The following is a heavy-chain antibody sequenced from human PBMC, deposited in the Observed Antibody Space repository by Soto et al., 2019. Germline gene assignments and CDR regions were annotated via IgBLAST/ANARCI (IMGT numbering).Heavy chain of an antibody. CDR3: VREPWGFSGTWYDY. J-gene: IGHJ4*02. CDR1: QFSFSSYW. V-gene: IGHV3-74*01. D-gene: IGHD6-13*01. CDR2: INHDGSKT. Sequence: VGSLRLSCAASQFSFSSYWMHWVRQVPGKGPAWVSRINHDGSKTEYADSVKGRFTISRDNTNNTLYLQMNSLRVEDTAMYYCVREPWGFSGTWYDYWGQGTLVTVSS.